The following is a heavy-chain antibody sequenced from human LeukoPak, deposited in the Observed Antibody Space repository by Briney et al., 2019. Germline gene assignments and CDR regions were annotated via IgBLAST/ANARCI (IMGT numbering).Heavy chain of an antibody. CDR3: ARGWDIVVAVAAHERNKNWFDP. Sequence: ASVKVSCKASGYTFTGYYMHWVRQAPGQGLEWMGWINPNSGGTNYAQKFQGRVTMTRDTSISTAYMELSRLRSDNTAVYYCARGWDIVVAVAAHERNKNWFDPWGQGTLVTVSS. J-gene: IGHJ5*02. V-gene: IGHV1-2*02. CDR1: GYTFTGYY. D-gene: IGHD2-15*01. CDR2: INPNSGGT.